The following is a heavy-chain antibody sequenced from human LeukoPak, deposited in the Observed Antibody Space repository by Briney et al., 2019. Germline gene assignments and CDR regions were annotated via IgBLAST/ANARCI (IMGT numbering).Heavy chain of an antibody. Sequence: GVSLRLSCTLSRLTFSSYAMKWVRQAPGRGREWVSCIGAGGTFTYYADTVKGRSTIPRENSRNTLYLQINSLRADDTAVYYCAKDLYYTTCGYYFDYWGQGTLVTVSS. V-gene: IGHV3-23*01. CDR3: AKDLYYTTCGYYFDY. D-gene: IGHD1-26*01. J-gene: IGHJ4*02. CDR2: IGAGGTFT. CDR1: RLTFSSYA.